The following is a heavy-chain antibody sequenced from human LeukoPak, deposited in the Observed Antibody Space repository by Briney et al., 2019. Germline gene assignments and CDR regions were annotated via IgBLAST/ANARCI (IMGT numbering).Heavy chain of an antibody. V-gene: IGHV4-4*07. CDR2: IYTSGST. D-gene: IGHD2-2*01. J-gene: IGHJ4*02. CDR1: GGSISSYY. CDR3: ASADSTSWPPFTPY. Sequence: PSETLSLTCTVSGGSISSYYWSWIRQPAGKGLEWIGRIYTSGSTNYNPSLKSRVTMSVDTSKNQFSLKLSSVTAADTAVYYCASADSTSWPPFTPYWGQGTLVTVSS.